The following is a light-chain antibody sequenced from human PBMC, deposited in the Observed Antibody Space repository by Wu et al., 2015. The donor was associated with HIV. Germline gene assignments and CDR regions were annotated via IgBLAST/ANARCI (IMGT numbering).Light chain of an antibody. J-gene: IGKJ1*01. V-gene: IGKV3-15*01. CDR1: QSIYDK. CDR3: QHRSDWPT. CDR2: GAS. Sequence: EIVMTQSPATLSVSPGERATLSCRASQSIYDKLAWYQQKRGQAPRLLIYGASIRATGVPARFSGSGSGTEFTLTISSLEPDDFAVYYCQHRSDWPTFGQGTKVEIQ.